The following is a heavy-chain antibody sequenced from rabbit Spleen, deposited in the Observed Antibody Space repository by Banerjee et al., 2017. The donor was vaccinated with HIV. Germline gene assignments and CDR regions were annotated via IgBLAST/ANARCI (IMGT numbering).Heavy chain of an antibody. J-gene: IGHJ6*01. CDR2: IDVGSGSS. CDR1: GVSLSNKDV. D-gene: IGHD1-1*01. CDR3: ARRMSSTRYHWTRMHL. Sequence: QEQLEESGGGLVKPEGSLKLTCTASGVSLSNKDVMCWVRQAPGKGREWIACIDVGSGSSRYASRVNGRFPSAKTSSTTVDRNITSLTAADSSTYFCARRMSSTRYHWTRMHLCG. V-gene: IGHV1S45*01.